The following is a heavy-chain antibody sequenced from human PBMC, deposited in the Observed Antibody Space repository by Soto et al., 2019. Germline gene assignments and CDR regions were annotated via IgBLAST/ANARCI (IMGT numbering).Heavy chain of an antibody. CDR1: GFTFSSYA. CDR3: AKGFEGIWLQLWLPGAFDI. Sequence: EVQLLESGGGLVQPGGSLRLSCAASGFTFSSYALRWVRQAPGKGLGWVSAISGSGGSTYYADSVKGRFTISRDNSKHTLYLQMNSLRAEDSAVYYCAKGFEGIWLQLWLPGAFDIWGQGTMVTVSS. D-gene: IGHD5-18*01. CDR2: ISGSGGST. V-gene: IGHV3-23*01. J-gene: IGHJ3*02.